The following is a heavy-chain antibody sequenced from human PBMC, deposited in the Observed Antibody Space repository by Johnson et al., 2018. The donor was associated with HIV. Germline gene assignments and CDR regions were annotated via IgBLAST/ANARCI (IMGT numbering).Heavy chain of an antibody. CDR3: ARDVYAGAHEN. CDR2: IKSKTDGGTT. J-gene: IGHJ3*01. Sequence: EQLVESGGGLVKPGGSLRLSCAASGFTFSNAWMSWVRQAPGKGLEWVGRIKSKTDGGTTDYAAPVKGRFTISRDDSKNTLYLQMNSLRAEDTAVYYCARDVYAGAHENWGQGTRVTVSS. D-gene: IGHD5/OR15-5a*01. V-gene: IGHV3-15*01. CDR1: GFTFSNAW.